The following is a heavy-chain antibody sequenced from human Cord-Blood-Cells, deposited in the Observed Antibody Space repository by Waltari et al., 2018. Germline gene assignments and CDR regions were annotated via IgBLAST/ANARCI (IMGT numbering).Heavy chain of an antibody. J-gene: IGHJ6*02. CDR3: ARTLMYSSSYYYYGMDV. Sequence: EVQLVQSGAEVKKPGESLKISCKGSGYSFTSYWIGWVRQMPGKGLEWMGIIYPGASDTRYSPSFQGQVTISADKSISTAYLQWSSLKASDTAMYYCARTLMYSSSYYYYGMDVWGQGTTVTVSS. V-gene: IGHV5-51*01. CDR2: IYPGASDT. D-gene: IGHD6-13*01. CDR1: GYSFTSYW.